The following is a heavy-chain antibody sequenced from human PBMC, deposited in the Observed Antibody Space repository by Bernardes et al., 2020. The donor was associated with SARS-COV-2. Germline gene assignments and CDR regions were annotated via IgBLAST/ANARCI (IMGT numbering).Heavy chain of an antibody. V-gene: IGHV1-8*01. CDR1: GYTFTSYD. D-gene: IGHD6-13*01. J-gene: IGHJ6*02. CDR3: ASGTYSSSWYFSLRHYYYYYGMDV. Sequence: ASVKVSCKASGYTFTSYDINWVRQATGQGLEWMGWMNPNSGNTGYAQKFQGRVTMTRNTSISTAYMELSSLRSEDTAVYYCASGTYSSSWYFSLRHYYYYYGMDVWGQGTTVTVSS. CDR2: MNPNSGNT.